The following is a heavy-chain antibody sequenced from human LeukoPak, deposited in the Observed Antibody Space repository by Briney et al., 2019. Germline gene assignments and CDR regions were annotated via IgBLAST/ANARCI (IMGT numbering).Heavy chain of an antibody. CDR3: ARDRQAYSGLDY. Sequence: SETLSLPYTVSGASVSSGTYLWSWIRQPPGKGLEWIGYISNSGSTNYNPSLKSRVTISADTSKNQFSLKLSSVTAADTAVYYCARDRQAYSGLDYRGQGTLVTVSS. CDR2: ISNSGST. V-gene: IGHV4-61*01. D-gene: IGHD1-26*01. J-gene: IGHJ4*02. CDR1: GASVSSGTYL.